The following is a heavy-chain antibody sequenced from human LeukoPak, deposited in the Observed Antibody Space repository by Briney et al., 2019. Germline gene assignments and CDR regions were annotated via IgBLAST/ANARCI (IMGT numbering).Heavy chain of an antibody. CDR3: ARDTTGNNWFDP. Sequence: PSETLSLTCTVSGAPVSNYYWSWIRPPPGKGLEWIGYIYYSGSTNYNPSLQSRVTISVDTSKNQFSLKLSSVTAADTAVYYCARDTTGNNWFDPWGQGTLVTVSS. V-gene: IGHV4-59*02. CDR2: IYYSGST. D-gene: IGHD1-1*01. CDR1: GAPVSNYY. J-gene: IGHJ5*02.